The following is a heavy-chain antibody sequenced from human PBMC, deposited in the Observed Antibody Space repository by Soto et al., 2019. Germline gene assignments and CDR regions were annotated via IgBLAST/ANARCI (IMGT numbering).Heavy chain of an antibody. V-gene: IGHV3-30-3*01. D-gene: IGHD3-10*01. CDR1: GFTFSSFA. Sequence: TGGSLRLSCAGSGFTFSSFAMSWVRQAPGKGLEWVAATSYDGSNKYYADSVKGRFIISRDNSKNXXXXXXXXXXXXDTAVYYCAGVYYGGNSVNNYWGQGTPVTVSS. CDR3: AGVYYGGNSVNNY. CDR2: TSYDGSNK. J-gene: IGHJ4*02.